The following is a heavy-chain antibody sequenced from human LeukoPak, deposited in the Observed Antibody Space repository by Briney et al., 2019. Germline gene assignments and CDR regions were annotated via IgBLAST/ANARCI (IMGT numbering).Heavy chain of an antibody. Sequence: GGSLRLSCAASGFTFSSYAMSWVRQAPGKGLEWVSVIYSGGSTYYADSVKGRFTISRDNSKNTLYLQMNSLRAEDTAVYYCAREFDYDSYYYGMDVWGQGTTVTVSS. D-gene: IGHD3-22*01. V-gene: IGHV3-53*01. J-gene: IGHJ6*02. CDR1: GFTFSSYA. CDR2: IYSGGST. CDR3: AREFDYDSYYYGMDV.